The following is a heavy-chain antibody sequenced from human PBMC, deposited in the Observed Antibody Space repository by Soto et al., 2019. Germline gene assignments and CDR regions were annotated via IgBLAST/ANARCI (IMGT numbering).Heavy chain of an antibody. V-gene: IGHV3-30*18. CDR3: AKEMGYYDFWSGPDY. Sequence: GGSLRLSCAASGFTFSSYGMHWVRQAPGKGLEWVAVISYDGSNKYYADSVKGRFTISRDNSKNTLYLQMNSLRAEDTAVYYCAKEMGYYDFWSGPDYWGQGTLVTVSS. D-gene: IGHD3-3*01. J-gene: IGHJ4*02. CDR1: GFTFSSYG. CDR2: ISYDGSNK.